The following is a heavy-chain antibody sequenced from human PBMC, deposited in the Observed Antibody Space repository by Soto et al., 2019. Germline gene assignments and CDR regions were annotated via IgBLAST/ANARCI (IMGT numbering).Heavy chain of an antibody. J-gene: IGHJ3*02. D-gene: IGHD2-2*03. Sequence: ASVKVSCKASGYTFTSYAMHWVRQAPGQRLEWMGWINAGNGNTKYSQKFQGRVTITRDTSASTAYMELSSLRAEDTAVYYCARDLGYCSSTSCYDAFDIWGQGTMVTVSS. CDR2: INAGNGNT. CDR3: ARDLGYCSSTSCYDAFDI. V-gene: IGHV1-3*01. CDR1: GYTFTSYA.